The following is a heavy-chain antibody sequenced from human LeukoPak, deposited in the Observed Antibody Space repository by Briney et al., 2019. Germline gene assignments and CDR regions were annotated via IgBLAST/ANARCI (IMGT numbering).Heavy chain of an antibody. CDR1: GYTFTSYG. V-gene: IGHV1-18*01. Sequence: ASVKVSCKASGYTFTSYGISWVRQAPGQGLEWMGWISAYNGNTNYAQKLQGRVTMTTDTSTSTAYMELGSLRSDGTAVYYCAREHTIFGVVINSPGAFDIWGQGTMVTVSS. CDR2: ISAYNGNT. D-gene: IGHD3-3*01. CDR3: AREHTIFGVVINSPGAFDI. J-gene: IGHJ3*02.